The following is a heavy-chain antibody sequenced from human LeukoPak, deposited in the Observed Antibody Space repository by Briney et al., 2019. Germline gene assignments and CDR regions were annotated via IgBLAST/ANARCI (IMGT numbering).Heavy chain of an antibody. V-gene: IGHV1-69*13. J-gene: IGHJ2*01. CDR1: GGTFSSYA. D-gene: IGHD6-19*01. CDR3: ARGSPHWGPVAPREEYFDL. Sequence: SVKVSCKASGGTFSSYAISWVRQAPGQGLEWMGGIIPIFGTTNYAQKFQGRVTITADESTSTAYMELSSLRSEDTAVYYCARGSPHWGPVAPREEYFDLWGRGTLVAVSS. CDR2: IIPIFGTT.